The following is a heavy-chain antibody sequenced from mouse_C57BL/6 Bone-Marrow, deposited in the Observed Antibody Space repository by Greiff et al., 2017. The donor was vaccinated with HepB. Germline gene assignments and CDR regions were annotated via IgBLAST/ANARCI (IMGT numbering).Heavy chain of an antibody. CDR1: GYTFTSYW. CDR2: IYPGSGST. J-gene: IGHJ3*01. V-gene: IGHV1-55*01. CDR3: ARWGVYYDYEGVWFAY. Sequence: QVQLQQPGAELVKPGASVKMSCKASGYTFTSYWITWVKQRPGQGLEWIGDIYPGSGSTNYKEKLQSKATLTVDTSSSTAYMQLSSLTSEDSAVYYCARWGVYYDYEGVWFAYWGQGTLVTVSA. D-gene: IGHD2-4*01.